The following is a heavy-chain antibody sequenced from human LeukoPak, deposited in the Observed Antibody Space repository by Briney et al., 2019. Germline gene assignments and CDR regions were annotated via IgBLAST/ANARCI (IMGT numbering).Heavy chain of an antibody. V-gene: IGHV3-7*01. CDR2: IKQDGSEK. CDR3: ASEWRYDYVWGSYRFNGDAFDI. D-gene: IGHD3-16*02. CDR1: GFTFSSCW. Sequence: QSGGSLRLSCAASGFTFSSCWMSWVRQAPGKGLEWVANIKQDGSEKYYVDSVKGRFTISRDNAKNSLYLQMNSLRAEDTAVYYCASEWRYDYVWGSYRFNGDAFDIWGQGTMVTVSS. J-gene: IGHJ3*02.